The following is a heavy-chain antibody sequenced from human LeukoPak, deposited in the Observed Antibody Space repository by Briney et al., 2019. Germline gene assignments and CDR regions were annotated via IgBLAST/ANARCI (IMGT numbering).Heavy chain of an antibody. CDR2: INTNTGNP. Sequence: EASVKVSCKASGYTFTSYAMNWVRQAPGQGLEWMGWINTNTGNPTYAQGFTGRFVFSLDTSVSTAYLQISSLKAEDTAVYYCARDLLKRAAAGTGVSGTNWFDPWGQGTLVTVSS. V-gene: IGHV7-4-1*02. D-gene: IGHD6-13*01. CDR3: ARDLLKRAAAGTGVSGTNWFDP. J-gene: IGHJ5*02. CDR1: GYTFTSYA.